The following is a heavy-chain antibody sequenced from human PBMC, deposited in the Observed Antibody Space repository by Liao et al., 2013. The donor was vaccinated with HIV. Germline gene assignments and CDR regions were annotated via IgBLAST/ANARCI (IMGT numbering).Heavy chain of an antibody. CDR3: ARALIGTEYYDYVWGNYRRTNDAFDI. CDR1: GGSFSGYY. CDR2: IYYSGST. J-gene: IGHJ3*02. D-gene: IGHD3-16*02. V-gene: IGHV4-34*01. Sequence: QVQLQQWGAGLLKPSETLSLTCAVYGGSFSGYYWSWIRQPPGKGLEWIGSIYYSGSTYYNPSLKSRVTISVDTSKNQFSLKLNSVTAADTAIYTCARALIGTEYYDYVWGNYRRTNDAFDIWGQGTKVTVFS.